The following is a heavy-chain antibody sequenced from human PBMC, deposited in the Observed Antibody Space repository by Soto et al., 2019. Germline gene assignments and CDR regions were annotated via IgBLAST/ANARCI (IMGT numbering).Heavy chain of an antibody. Sequence: SETLSLTCTVSGGSISSSSYYWGWIRQPPGKGLEWIGSIYYSGSTYYNPSLKSRVTISVDTSKNQFSLKLSSVTAADTAVYYCARRLPITFGGVIVIPGGYYFDYWGQGTLVTVSS. CDR2: IYYSGST. CDR3: ARRLPITFGGVIVIPGGYYFDY. J-gene: IGHJ4*02. CDR1: GGSISSSSYY. V-gene: IGHV4-39*01. D-gene: IGHD3-16*02.